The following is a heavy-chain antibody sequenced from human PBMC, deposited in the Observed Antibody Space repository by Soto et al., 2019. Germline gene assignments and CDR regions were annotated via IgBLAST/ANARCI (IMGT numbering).Heavy chain of an antibody. J-gene: IGHJ5*02. Sequence: EVQLVESGGGLVQPGGSLRLSCAASGFTFSAYDMHWVRQATGKGLEWVSAIGTQHDAYYPDSVKGRFTISRENAKNSLYLQVESLRAGDTAVYYCARQASYWHGGGGWFDPWGQGTLVTVSS. D-gene: IGHD2-8*02. CDR2: IGTQHDA. V-gene: IGHV3-13*01. CDR1: GFTFSAYD. CDR3: ARQASYWHGGGGWFDP.